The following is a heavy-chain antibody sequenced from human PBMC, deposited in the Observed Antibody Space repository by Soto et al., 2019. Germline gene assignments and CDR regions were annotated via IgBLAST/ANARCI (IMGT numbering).Heavy chain of an antibody. CDR3: AREGIEGYSYGYLAY. CDR2: INPNSGGT. V-gene: IGHV1-2*04. CDR1: GYTFTGYY. D-gene: IGHD5-18*01. J-gene: IGHJ4*02. Sequence: ASVKVSCKASGYTFTGYYMHWVRQAPGQGLEWMGWINPNSGGTNYAQKFQGWVTMTRDTSISTAYMELSRLRSDDTAVYYCAREGIEGYSYGYLAYWGQGTLVTVSS.